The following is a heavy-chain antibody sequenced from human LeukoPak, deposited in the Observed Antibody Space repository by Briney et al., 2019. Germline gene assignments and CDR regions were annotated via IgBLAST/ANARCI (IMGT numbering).Heavy chain of an antibody. Sequence: ASVKVSCKASGYTFTSYGISWVRQAPGQGLEWIGWISAYNGNTNYAQKLQGRVTMTTDTSTSTAYMELRSLRSDDTAVYYCARGEVLGYDLTAFDIWGQGTMVTVSS. CDR1: GYTFTSYG. CDR3: ARGEVLGYDLTAFDI. D-gene: IGHD3-16*01. CDR2: ISAYNGNT. J-gene: IGHJ3*02. V-gene: IGHV1-18*01.